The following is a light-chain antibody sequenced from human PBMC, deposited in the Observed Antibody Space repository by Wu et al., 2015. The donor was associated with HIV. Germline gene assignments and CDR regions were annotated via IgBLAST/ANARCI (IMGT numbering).Light chain of an antibody. CDR2: DAS. CDR3: HQYNNWRT. Sequence: EIVLTQSPVTLSLSPGERATLSCRASQSVSSSLVWFQQKPGQAPRLLIYDASNRVTGIPPRFSGSGSGTHFTLNISSLEPDDFAVYYCHQYNNWRTFGQGTKVDIK. J-gene: IGKJ1*01. V-gene: IGKV3-11*01. CDR1: QSVSSS.